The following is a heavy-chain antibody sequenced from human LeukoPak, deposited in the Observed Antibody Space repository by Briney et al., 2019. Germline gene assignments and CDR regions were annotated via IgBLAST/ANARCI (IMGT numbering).Heavy chain of an antibody. D-gene: IGHD3-10*01. CDR3: ARDYKVLYGSGSYYYWFDP. V-gene: IGHV3-21*01. Sequence: GGSLRPSCAASGFTFSSYSMNWVRQAPGKGLEWVSSISSSSSYIYYADSVKGRFTISRDNAKNSLYLQMNSLRAEDTAVYYCARDYKVLYGSGSYYYWFDPWGQGTLVTVSS. CDR2: ISSSSSYI. J-gene: IGHJ5*02. CDR1: GFTFSSYS.